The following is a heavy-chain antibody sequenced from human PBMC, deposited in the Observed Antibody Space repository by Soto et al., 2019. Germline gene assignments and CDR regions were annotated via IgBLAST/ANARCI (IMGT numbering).Heavy chain of an antibody. Sequence: QLQLQESGPGLVKPSETLSLTCTVSGGSISSSSYYWGWIRQPPGKGLEWIGSIYYSGSTYYNPSLKSRVTISVDTSKNQFSLKLSSVTAADTAVYYCASLCDSDPAGARENWFDPWGQGTLVTVSS. CDR1: GGSISSSSYY. J-gene: IGHJ5*02. D-gene: IGHD2-21*02. CDR2: IYYSGST. V-gene: IGHV4-39*01. CDR3: ASLCDSDPAGARENWFDP.